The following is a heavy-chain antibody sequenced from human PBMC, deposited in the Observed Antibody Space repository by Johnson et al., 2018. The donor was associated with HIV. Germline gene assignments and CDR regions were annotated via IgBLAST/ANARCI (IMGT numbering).Heavy chain of an antibody. CDR1: RFTFSKYA. J-gene: IGHJ3*02. V-gene: IGHV3-30*04. Sequence: QVQLVESGGGVVQPGKSLRLSCAASRFTFSKYAMHWVRQAPGKGLEWVAVISYDATNKYYTDSVKGRFTISRDNSKNTLYLQMNSLRGEDTAVYHCAKEGYSASFDIWGQGTMVTVSS. CDR3: AKEGYSASFDI. CDR2: ISYDATNK. D-gene: IGHD2-21*01.